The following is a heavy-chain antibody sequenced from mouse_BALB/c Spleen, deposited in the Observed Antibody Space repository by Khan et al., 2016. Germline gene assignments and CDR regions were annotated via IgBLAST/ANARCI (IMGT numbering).Heavy chain of an antibody. V-gene: IGHV3-2*02. CDR1: GYSITSDYA. Sequence: EVQLQESGPGLVKPSQSLSLTCTVTGYSITSDYAWNWIRQFPGNKLEWMGYISYSGSTSYNPSLKSRISITRDTSKNQFFLQLNSVTTEDTATYYCARNYGSACFAYWGQGTLVTVSA. CDR2: ISYSGST. CDR3: ARNYGSACFAY. D-gene: IGHD1-1*01. J-gene: IGHJ3*01.